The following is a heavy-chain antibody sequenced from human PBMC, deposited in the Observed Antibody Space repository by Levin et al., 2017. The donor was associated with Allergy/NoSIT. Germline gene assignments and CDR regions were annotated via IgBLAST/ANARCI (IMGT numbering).Heavy chain of an antibody. J-gene: IGHJ4*02. D-gene: IGHD5-18*01. Sequence: GGSLRLSCAASGFTFSDYYMSWIRQAPGKGLEWVSYISSSGSTIYYADSVKGRFTISRDNAKNSLYLQMNSLRAEDPAVYYCARDSLRGYSYAAAIDYWGQGTLVTVSS. V-gene: IGHV3-11*01. CDR2: ISSSGSTI. CDR1: GFTFSDYY. CDR3: ARDSLRGYSYAAAIDY.